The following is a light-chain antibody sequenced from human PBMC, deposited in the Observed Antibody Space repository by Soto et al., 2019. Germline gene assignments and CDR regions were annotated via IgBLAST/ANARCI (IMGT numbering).Light chain of an antibody. CDR2: GAS. CDR3: HYGNSPPWT. J-gene: IGKJ1*01. V-gene: IGKV3-20*01. CDR1: QSVSSYS. Sequence: EIVLTQSPGTLSLSPGERATLSCRASQSVSSYSLAWYQQKAGQAPRLLIGGASSRATGIPDRFSGSGSGTDFTLTISRLEPEDFAVYYCHYGNSPPWTFGQGTKVEI.